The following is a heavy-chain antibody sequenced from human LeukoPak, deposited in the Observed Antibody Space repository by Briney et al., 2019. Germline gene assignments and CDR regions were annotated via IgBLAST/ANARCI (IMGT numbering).Heavy chain of an antibody. J-gene: IGHJ5*02. D-gene: IGHD3-10*01. CDR1: GGSLSGYY. Sequence: PSETLSLTRAVYGGSLSGYYCSWIRQPPGKGLEWIGEINHSGSTNYNPSLKSRVTLSVDTSKSQFSLKLSSVPAADTAVYYCARLVITMVWGVILYNWFDPWGQGTLVTVSS. CDR3: ARLVITMVWGVILYNWFDP. CDR2: INHSGST. V-gene: IGHV4-34*01.